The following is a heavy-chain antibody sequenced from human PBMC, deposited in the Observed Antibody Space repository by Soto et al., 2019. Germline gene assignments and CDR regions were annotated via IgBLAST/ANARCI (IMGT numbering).Heavy chain of an antibody. CDR1: GYSFTSYW. Sequence: PGESLKISCKGSGYSFTSYWISWVRQMPGKGLKWMGRIDPSDSYTNYSPSFQGHVTISADKSISTAYLQWSSLKASDTAMYYCARGGVVPAAYPTYYYYYGMDVWGQGTTVTVSS. J-gene: IGHJ6*02. V-gene: IGHV5-10-1*01. CDR3: ARGGVVPAAYPTYYYYYGMDV. D-gene: IGHD2-2*01. CDR2: IDPSDSYT.